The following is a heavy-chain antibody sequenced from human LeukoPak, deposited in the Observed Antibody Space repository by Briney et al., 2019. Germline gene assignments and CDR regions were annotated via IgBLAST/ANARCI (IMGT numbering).Heavy chain of an antibody. D-gene: IGHD3-10*01. CDR1: GYTFTNYY. Sequence: ASVKVSCKASGYTFTNYYMHWVRQAPGQGLEWMGLINPGGGNTNYAQNFQGRVTMTRDTSTSTVYMELSRLRSDDTAVYYCARDPGSPFYYYYMDVWGKGTTVTVSS. J-gene: IGHJ6*03. CDR3: ARDPGSPFYYYYMDV. V-gene: IGHV1-46*01. CDR2: INPGGGNT.